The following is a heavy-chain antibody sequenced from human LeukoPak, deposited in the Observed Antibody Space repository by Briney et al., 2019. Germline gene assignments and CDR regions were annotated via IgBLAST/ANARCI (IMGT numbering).Heavy chain of an antibody. V-gene: IGHV1-69*05. D-gene: IGHD2-2*01. CDR3: ARDPTSEDSTLSVTDY. Sequence: SVKVSCKASGGTFSSYAISWVRQAPGQGLEWMGRIIPIFGTANYAQKFQGRVTITTDESTSTASMELSSLRSEDTAVYYCARDPTSEDSTLSVTDYWGQGTLVTVSS. CDR1: GGTFSSYA. J-gene: IGHJ4*02. CDR2: IIPIFGTA.